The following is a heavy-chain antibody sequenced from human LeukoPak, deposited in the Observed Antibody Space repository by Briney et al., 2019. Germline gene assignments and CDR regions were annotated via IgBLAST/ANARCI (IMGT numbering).Heavy chain of an antibody. V-gene: IGHV3-74*03. Sequence: GGSLRLSCAASGFTFGNFWMHWVRQVPGKGLMWVSRINSDGTTSTYADSVRGRFTISRDNAKNTLYLQMNSLSAEDTAVYFCARGPGSDFDSRGRGTLVTVSS. D-gene: IGHD3-10*01. CDR2: INSDGTTS. CDR3: ARGPGSDFDS. CDR1: GFTFGNFW. J-gene: IGHJ4*02.